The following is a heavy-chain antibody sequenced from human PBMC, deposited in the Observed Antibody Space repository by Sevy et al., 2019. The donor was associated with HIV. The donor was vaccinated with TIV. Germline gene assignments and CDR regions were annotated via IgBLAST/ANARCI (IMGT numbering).Heavy chain of an antibody. D-gene: IGHD3-10*01. Sequence: GGSLRLSCAASGFTVSSNYMSWVRQAPGKGLEWVSVIYSGGSTYYADSVKGRFTISRDNSKNTLYLQMNSLRAGDTAVYYCARLWFGYWYFDLWGRGTLVTVSS. CDR1: GFTVSSNY. J-gene: IGHJ2*01. V-gene: IGHV3-66*02. CDR2: IYSGGST. CDR3: ARLWFGYWYFDL.